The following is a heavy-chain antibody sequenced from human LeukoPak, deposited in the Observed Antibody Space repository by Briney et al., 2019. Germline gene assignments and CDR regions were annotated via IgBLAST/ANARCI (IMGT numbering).Heavy chain of an antibody. CDR3: ARERGYDFWSGYYTGFDP. CDR1: GYTFTGYY. D-gene: IGHD3-3*01. Sequence: SVKVSCKASGYTFTGYYMHWVRQAPGQGLEWMGRIIPILGIANYAQKFQGRVTITADKSTSTAYMELSSLRSEDTAVYYCARERGYDFWSGYYTGFDPWGQGTLVTVSS. J-gene: IGHJ5*02. V-gene: IGHV1-69*04. CDR2: IIPILGIA.